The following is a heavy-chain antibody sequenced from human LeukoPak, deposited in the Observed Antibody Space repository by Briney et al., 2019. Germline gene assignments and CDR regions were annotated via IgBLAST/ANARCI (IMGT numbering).Heavy chain of an antibody. Sequence: GGSLRLSCAASGFTFSSYAMCWVRQAPGKGLEWVSVISGSGSNTHYADSVKGRFTISRDNSKSTLYIQMNSLRAEDTAVYYCARAKPKNMVRGLIMRRESRYYFDYWGQGTLVTVSS. D-gene: IGHD3-10*01. CDR1: GFTFSSYA. J-gene: IGHJ4*02. CDR3: ARAKPKNMVRGLIMRRESRYYFDY. V-gene: IGHV3-23*01. CDR2: ISGSGSNT.